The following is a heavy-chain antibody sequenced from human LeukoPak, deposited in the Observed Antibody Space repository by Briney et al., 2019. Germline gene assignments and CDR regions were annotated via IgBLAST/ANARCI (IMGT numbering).Heavy chain of an antibody. CDR1: GFPFSRHA. D-gene: IGHD2-21*02. Sequence: GGSLRLSCAASGFPFSRHAMSWVRQPPGKGLEWVSAISNGKTYYADCVRGRSTNSRDDSMTTVYLQMNSMRDEDTALYHCERKAGYCASVCLKGNCFDPWGQGTLVTVSS. CDR3: ERKAGYCASVCLKGNCFDP. V-gene: IGHV3-23*01. CDR2: ISNGKT. J-gene: IGHJ5*02.